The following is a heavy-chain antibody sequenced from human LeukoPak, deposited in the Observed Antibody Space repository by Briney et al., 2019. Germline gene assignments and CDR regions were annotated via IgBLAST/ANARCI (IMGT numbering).Heavy chain of an antibody. CDR3: ARGGSFFVY. CDR2: ISSSGSTT. J-gene: IGHJ4*02. V-gene: IGHV3-48*03. Sequence: GGSLRLSCAASGFSFSIYEMNWVRQAPGKGLEWVSYISSSGSTTFYADSVRGRFTISRDNAKNSLYLQMNSLRAEDTAVYYCARGGSFFVYWGQGTLVTVSS. CDR1: GFSFSIYE. D-gene: IGHD1-26*01.